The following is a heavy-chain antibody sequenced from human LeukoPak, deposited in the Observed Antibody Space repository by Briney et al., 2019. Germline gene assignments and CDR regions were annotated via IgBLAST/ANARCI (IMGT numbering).Heavy chain of an antibody. CDR1: GFTFGDYA. D-gene: IGHD3/OR15-3a*01. CDR3: TRFGHHYYYYMDV. CDR2: IRSEAYAGTT. V-gene: IGHV3-49*04. Sequence: GGSLRLSCTASGFTFGDYAMSWVRQAPGKGLEWVGFIRSEAYAGTTEYAASVKGRFTISRDDSNSIAYLQMNSLKTEDTAVYYCTRFGHHYYYYMDVWGKGTTVTVSS. J-gene: IGHJ6*03.